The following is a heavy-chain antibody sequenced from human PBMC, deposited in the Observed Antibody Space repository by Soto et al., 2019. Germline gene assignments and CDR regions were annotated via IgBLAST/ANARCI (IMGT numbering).Heavy chain of an antibody. CDR3: AKIVYSGGSAVFDY. V-gene: IGHV3-23*01. J-gene: IGHJ4*02. D-gene: IGHD6-19*01. CDR1: GFTFSSYA. Sequence: EVQLLESGGGLLQPGGSLRLSCAASGFTFSSYAMNWVRQAPGKGLEWVSTIVGRDDSTYYADSVKGRFTISRDNSKDTLYLQMNSLRVEDTAVYYCAKIVYSGGSAVFDYWDQGTLVTVSS. CDR2: IVGRDDST.